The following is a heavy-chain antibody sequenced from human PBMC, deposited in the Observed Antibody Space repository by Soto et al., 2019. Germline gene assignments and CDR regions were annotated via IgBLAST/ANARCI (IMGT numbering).Heavy chain of an antibody. Sequence: QIQLVQSGAEVKKPGASVKVSCKASGYTFNIYGINWVRQAPGQGLEWRGWISAFNGKTNYAQNVQGRVTMTTDTSTSPAYVELRSLRSDDTAVYYCARDRVPKSSGFFPFDYWGHGTLVTVSS. CDR2: ISAFNGKT. D-gene: IGHD3-22*01. V-gene: IGHV1-18*01. CDR1: GYTFNIYG. CDR3: ARDRVPKSSGFFPFDY. J-gene: IGHJ4*01.